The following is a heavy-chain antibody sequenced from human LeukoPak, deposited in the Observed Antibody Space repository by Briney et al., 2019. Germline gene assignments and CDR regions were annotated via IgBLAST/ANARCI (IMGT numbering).Heavy chain of an antibody. CDR3: ARGSAVLRFSTI. CDR2: INHSGST. Sequence: SETLSLTCAVYGGSFSGYYWSWIRQPPGKGLEWIGEINHSGSTNYNPSLKSRVTISVDTSKNQFSLKLSSVTAADTAVYYCARGSAVLRFSTIWGQGTMVTVSS. CDR1: GGSFSGYY. D-gene: IGHD3-3*01. J-gene: IGHJ3*02. V-gene: IGHV4-34*01.